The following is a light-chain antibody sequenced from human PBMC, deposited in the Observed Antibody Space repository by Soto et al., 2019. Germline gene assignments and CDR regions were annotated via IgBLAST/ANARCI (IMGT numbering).Light chain of an antibody. CDR2: TAS. Sequence: DIPLTQSPSFLSSSVGDRVTITCRASQDISSYLAWYQQRPGKAPRFLMHTASSLQSGVPSRISGSGSGTTFTLTISSLQPEDFATYYGQQLNTFPRTFGQGTKVEV. CDR3: QQLNTFPRT. V-gene: IGKV1-9*01. CDR1: QDISSY. J-gene: IGKJ1*01.